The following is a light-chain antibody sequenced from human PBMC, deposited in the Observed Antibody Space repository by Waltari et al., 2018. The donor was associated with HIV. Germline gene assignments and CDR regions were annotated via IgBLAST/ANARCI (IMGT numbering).Light chain of an antibody. CDR3: SSYTTRSTPDPNWV. V-gene: IGLV2-14*01. CDR2: EVS. Sequence: QSALTQPASVPGSPGQSITISCTGTSSDVGGYNYVSWYQQHPGKAPKRMIFEVSNRPSGVSNRLSGSKSVNTASLTSSGLQAEDEADYYCSSYTTRSTPDPNWVFGGGTKLTVL. J-gene: IGLJ3*02. CDR1: SSDVGGYNY.